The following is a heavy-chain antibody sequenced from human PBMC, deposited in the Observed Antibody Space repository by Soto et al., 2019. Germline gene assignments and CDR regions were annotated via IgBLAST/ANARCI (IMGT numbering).Heavy chain of an antibody. CDR2: INGSGGTT. J-gene: IGHJ3*02. Sequence: PGGSLRLSCAASGFTFSRYAMSWVRQAPGKGLDWVSAINGSGGTTYYAHSVKGRFTISRDNSKNTLYLQMNSLRADDTAIYYCAKDFARTDASDIWRRGTMVTVSS. V-gene: IGHV3-23*01. CDR3: AKDFARTDASDI. CDR1: GFTFSRYA.